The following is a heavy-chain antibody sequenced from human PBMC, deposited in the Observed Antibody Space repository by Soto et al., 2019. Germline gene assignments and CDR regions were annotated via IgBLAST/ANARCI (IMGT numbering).Heavy chain of an antibody. CDR1: GFSVSSNY. CDR3: ARDSTWIPYYHYGMDV. CDR2: IYSGGNT. V-gene: IGHV3-53*01. Sequence: EVQLVESGGGLIQPGGSLRLSCAASGFSVSSNYMSWVRQAPGKGLEWVSVIYSGGNTHYADSVKGRFTISRDNSKNTLYIQMNSLRAEDTAVYYCARDSTWIPYYHYGMDVWDQGTTVTVSS. J-gene: IGHJ6*02. D-gene: IGHD5-18*01.